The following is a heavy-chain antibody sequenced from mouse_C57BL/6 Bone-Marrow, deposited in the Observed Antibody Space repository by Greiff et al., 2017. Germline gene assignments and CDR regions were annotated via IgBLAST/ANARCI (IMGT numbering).Heavy chain of an antibody. CDR2: ISSGSSTI. CDR1: GFTFSDYG. CDR3: ARPYDGSSHWYFDV. J-gene: IGHJ1*03. Sequence: EVKLQESGGGLVKPGGSLKLSCAASGFTFSDYGMHWVRQAPEQGLEWVAYISSGSSTIYYADTVKGRFTISRDNATNTPFLQMTRLRSEDTAMYYCARPYDGSSHWYFDVWGTGTTVTVSS. V-gene: IGHV5-17*01. D-gene: IGHD1-1*01.